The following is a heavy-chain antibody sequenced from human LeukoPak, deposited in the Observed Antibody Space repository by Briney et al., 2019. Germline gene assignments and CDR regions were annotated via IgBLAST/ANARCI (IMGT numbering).Heavy chain of an antibody. Sequence: PSETLSLTCTVSGGSISSGGYYWSWIRQHPGKGLEWIGYIYYSGSTYYNPSLKSRVTISVDTSKNQFSLKLSSVTAADTAVYYCAREGRENIDHWGQGTLVTVSS. V-gene: IGHV4-31*03. J-gene: IGHJ4*02. CDR1: GGSISSGGYY. CDR3: AREGRENIDH. CDR2: IYYSGST.